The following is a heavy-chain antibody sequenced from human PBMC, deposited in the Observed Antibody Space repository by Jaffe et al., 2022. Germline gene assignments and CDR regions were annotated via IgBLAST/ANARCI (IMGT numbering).Heavy chain of an antibody. CDR1: GYTFTSYD. CDR2: MNPNSGNT. J-gene: IGHJ6*03. V-gene: IGHV1-8*01. CDR3: ARGLRYFDWLSNYYYYYYMDV. D-gene: IGHD3-9*01. Sequence: QVQLVQSGAEVKKPGASVKVSCKASGYTFTSYDINWVRQATGQGLEWMGWMNPNSGNTGYAQKFQGRVTMTRNTSISTAYMELSSLRSEDTAVYYCARGLRYFDWLSNYYYYYYMDVWGKGTTVTVSS.